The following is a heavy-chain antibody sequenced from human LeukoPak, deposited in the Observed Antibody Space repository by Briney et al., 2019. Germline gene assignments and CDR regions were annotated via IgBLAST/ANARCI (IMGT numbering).Heavy chain of an antibody. J-gene: IGHJ4*02. D-gene: IGHD2-15*01. Sequence: PGGSLRLSCAASGFTFSSYSMNWVRQAPGKGLEWVSSISSSSYIYYADSVKGRFTISRDNAKNSLYLQMNSLRAEDTAVYYCARLYVVVVAANASDYWGQGTLVTVSS. CDR1: GFTFSSYS. V-gene: IGHV3-21*01. CDR3: ARLYVVVVAANASDY. CDR2: ISSSSYI.